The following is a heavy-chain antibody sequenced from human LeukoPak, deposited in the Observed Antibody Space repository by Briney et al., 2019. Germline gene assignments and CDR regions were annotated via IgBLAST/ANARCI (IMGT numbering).Heavy chain of an antibody. Sequence: GASVKVSCKVSGYTLTELSMHWVRQAPGKGLELMGGFDPEDGETIYAQKFQGRVTMTEDKSTATAYMEMSSLRSEDTAVYYCATRSYMVRGVMGAFDIWGQGTMVTVSS. CDR1: GYTLTELS. D-gene: IGHD3-10*01. V-gene: IGHV1-24*01. CDR2: FDPEDGET. J-gene: IGHJ3*02. CDR3: ATRSYMVRGVMGAFDI.